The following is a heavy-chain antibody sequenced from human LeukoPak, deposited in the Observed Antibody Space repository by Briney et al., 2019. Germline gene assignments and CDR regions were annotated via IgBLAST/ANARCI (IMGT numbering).Heavy chain of an antibody. J-gene: IGHJ3*01. CDR1: GGSFSGYY. Sequence: SETRSLTCAVYGGSFSGYYWNWIRQPPGKGLEWIGEINHSGSSNYNPTLKSRITISVDTSKNQFSLCLSSVTAADTAVYYCARASIVGAKRTRSGAFDLWGQGTMVTLSS. CDR2: INHSGSS. V-gene: IGHV4-34*01. D-gene: IGHD1-26*01. CDR3: ARASIVGAKRTRSGAFDL.